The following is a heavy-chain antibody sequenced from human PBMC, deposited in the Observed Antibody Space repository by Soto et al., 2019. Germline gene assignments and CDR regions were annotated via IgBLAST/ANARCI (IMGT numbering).Heavy chain of an antibody. CDR3: ARGAAAAGRYYYYYYYMDV. Sequence: QVELVQSGAEVKKPGATVKVSCKASGYTFTSYDINWVRQATGQGLEWMGWMNPNSGNTGYAQKFQGRVTMTRNTSISTDYMELSSLRSEDTAVYYCARGAAAAGRYYYYYYYMDVWGKGTTVTVSS. CDR1: GYTFTSYD. D-gene: IGHD6-13*01. J-gene: IGHJ6*03. CDR2: MNPNSGNT. V-gene: IGHV1-8*01.